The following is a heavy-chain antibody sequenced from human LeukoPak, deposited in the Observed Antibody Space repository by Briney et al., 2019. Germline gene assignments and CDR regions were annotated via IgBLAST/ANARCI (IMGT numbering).Heavy chain of an antibody. J-gene: IGHJ4*02. Sequence: ASAKVSCKASGYTFTSYGISWVRQAPGQGLEWMGWISAYNGNTNYAQKLQGRVTMTTDTSTSTAYMELRSLRSDDTAVYYCARVLKGDIVATGDYWGQGTLVTVSS. CDR1: GYTFTSYG. D-gene: IGHD5-12*01. V-gene: IGHV1-18*01. CDR3: ARVLKGDIVATGDY. CDR2: ISAYNGNT.